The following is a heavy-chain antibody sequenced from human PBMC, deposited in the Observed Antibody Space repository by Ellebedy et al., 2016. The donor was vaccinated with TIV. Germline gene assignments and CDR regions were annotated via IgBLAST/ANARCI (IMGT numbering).Heavy chain of an antibody. CDR1: GYTFTSHA. CDR3: ARDESNYHFSYGLDV. CDR2: INAGNGNT. J-gene: IGHJ6*02. Sequence: AASVKVSCKASGYTFTSHAMHWVRQAPGQRLEWMGWINAGNGNTKYSQRFQGRVTIIRDTSARTAYMELSSLRSEDTAVYHCARDESNYHFSYGLDVWGQGTTVTVSS. V-gene: IGHV1-3*01.